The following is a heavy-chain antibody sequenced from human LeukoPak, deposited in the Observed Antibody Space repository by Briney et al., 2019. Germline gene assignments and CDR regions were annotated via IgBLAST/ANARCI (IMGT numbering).Heavy chain of an antibody. J-gene: IGHJ6*03. CDR3: ARAGGGNGYNYYYYMDV. D-gene: IGHD4-23*01. CDR2: NYTSGST. Sequence: SETLSLTCTVSGGPISSYYWSWIPQPAGKGLEWIGRNYTSGSTNYNPSLKSRVTMSVDTSKNQFSLKLSSVTAADTAVYYCARAGGGNGYNYYYYMDVWGKGTTVTVSS. CDR1: GGPISSYY. V-gene: IGHV4-4*07.